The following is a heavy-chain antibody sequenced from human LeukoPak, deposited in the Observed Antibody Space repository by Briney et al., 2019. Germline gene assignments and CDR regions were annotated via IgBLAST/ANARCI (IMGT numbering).Heavy chain of an antibody. CDR2: ITPIFGTA. D-gene: IGHD6-13*01. V-gene: IGHV1-69*05. Sequence: ASVKVSCEASGGTFSSYAISWVRQAPGQGLEWMGGITPIFGTANYAQKFQGRVTITTDESTSTAYMELSSLRSEDTAVYYCARGRYRSSSWYSRYYYYYMDVWGKGTTVTVSS. CDR3: ARGRYRSSSWYSRYYYYYMDV. CDR1: GGTFSSYA. J-gene: IGHJ6*03.